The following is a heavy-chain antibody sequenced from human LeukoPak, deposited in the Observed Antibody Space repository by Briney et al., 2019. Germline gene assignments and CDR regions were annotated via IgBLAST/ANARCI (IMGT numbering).Heavy chain of an antibody. V-gene: IGHV1-69*06. CDR1: GYAFTTYS. Sequence: VASVKVSCKTSGYAFTTYSIDWVRQAPGQGLEWMGGIIPIFGTANYAQKFQGRVTITADKSTSTAYMELSSLRSEDTAVYYCARDGGEAAAGTYGWFDPWGQGTLVTVSS. CDR3: ARDGGEAAAGTYGWFDP. J-gene: IGHJ5*02. D-gene: IGHD6-13*01. CDR2: IIPIFGTA.